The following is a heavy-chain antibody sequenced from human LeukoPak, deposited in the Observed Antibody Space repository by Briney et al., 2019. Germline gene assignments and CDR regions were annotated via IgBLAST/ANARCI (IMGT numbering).Heavy chain of an antibody. CDR3: ARDTPRIVVVPAARFDY. D-gene: IGHD2-2*01. J-gene: IGHJ4*02. V-gene: IGHV1-46*01. CDR1: GYTFTSYY. CDR2: INPSGGST. Sequence: GASVKVSCKASGYTFTSYYMHWVRQAPGQGLEWMGIINPSGGSTSYAQKFQGRVTMTRDTSTSTVHMELSSLRSEDTAVYYCARDTPRIVVVPAARFDYWGQGTLVTVSS.